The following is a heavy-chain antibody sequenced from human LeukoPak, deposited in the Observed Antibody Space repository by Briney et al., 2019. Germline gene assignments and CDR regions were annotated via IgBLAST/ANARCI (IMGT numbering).Heavy chain of an antibody. Sequence: SETLSLTCTVSGGSISSYYWSWIRQPAGKGLGWIGRIYTSGSTNYNPSLKSRVTMSVDTSKNQFSLKLSSVTAADTAVYYCARDRITIFGVVIIRPDAFDIWGQGTMVTVSS. D-gene: IGHD3-3*01. CDR1: GGSISSYY. J-gene: IGHJ3*02. CDR3: ARDRITIFGVVIIRPDAFDI. V-gene: IGHV4-4*07. CDR2: IYTSGST.